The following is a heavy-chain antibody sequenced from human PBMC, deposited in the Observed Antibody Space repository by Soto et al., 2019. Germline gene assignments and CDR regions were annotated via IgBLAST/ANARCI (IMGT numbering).Heavy chain of an antibody. CDR2: ISGSGGST. CDR1: GVTFCSYA. CDR3: AKDLQLGLYCSSTSCYALGGPLELVDAFDI. J-gene: IGHJ3*02. Sequence: PGWSMRLSCAASGVTFCSYAMSGVRTAPGKGLEWVSAISGSGGSTYYADSVKGRFTISRDNSKNTLYLQMNSLRAEDTAVYYCAKDLQLGLYCSSTSCYALGGPLELVDAFDIWGQGTMVTVSS. D-gene: IGHD2-2*01. V-gene: IGHV3-23*01.